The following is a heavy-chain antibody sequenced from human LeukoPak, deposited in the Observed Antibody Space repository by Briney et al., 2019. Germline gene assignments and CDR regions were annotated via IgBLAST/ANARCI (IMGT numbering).Heavy chain of an antibody. CDR1: GGSISSYY. Sequence: PSETLSLTCTVSGGSISSYYWSWIRQPPGKGLEWIGYIYYSGSTNYNPSLKSRVTISVDTSKNQFSLKLSSVTAADTAVYYCARRRPGGSGWYLDYWGQGTLVTVSS. V-gene: IGHV4-59*08. CDR3: ARRRPGGSGWYLDY. J-gene: IGHJ4*02. D-gene: IGHD6-19*01. CDR2: IYYSGST.